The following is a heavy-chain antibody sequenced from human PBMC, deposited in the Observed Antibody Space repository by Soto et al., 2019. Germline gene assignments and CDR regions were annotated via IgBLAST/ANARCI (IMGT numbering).Heavy chain of an antibody. V-gene: IGHV3-11*01. CDR3: ARSLGYCSSTSCHIDAFDI. Sequence: GGSLRLSCAASGFTFSDYYMSWIRQAPGKGLEWVSYISSSGSTIYYADSVKGRFTISRDNAKNPLYLQMNSLRAEDTAVYYCARSLGYCSSTSCHIDAFDIWGQGTMVTVSS. D-gene: IGHD2-2*01. CDR1: GFTFSDYY. J-gene: IGHJ3*02. CDR2: ISSSGSTI.